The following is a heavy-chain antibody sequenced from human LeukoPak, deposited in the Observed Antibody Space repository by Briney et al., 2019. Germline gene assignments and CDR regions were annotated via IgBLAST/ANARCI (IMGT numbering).Heavy chain of an antibody. CDR2: IYSSGST. V-gene: IGHV4-4*07. Sequence: SETPSLTCNVSGGSISSYYWSWIRQPAGKGLEWIGRIYSSGSTNYNPSLKSRVTISLDTPKNQFSLKLSSVTAADTAVYYCARQYSDILTGYHRGELYWYFDLWGRGTLVTVSS. D-gene: IGHD3-9*01. CDR1: GGSISSYY. J-gene: IGHJ2*01. CDR3: ARQYSDILTGYHRGELYWYFDL.